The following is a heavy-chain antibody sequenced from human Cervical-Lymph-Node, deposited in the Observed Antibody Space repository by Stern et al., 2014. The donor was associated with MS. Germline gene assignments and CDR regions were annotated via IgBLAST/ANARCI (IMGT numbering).Heavy chain of an antibody. D-gene: IGHD2-15*01. CDR3: ARRVVRALDP. CDR2: ISTGGDT. Sequence: EVHLGESGGGMIQPGGSLRVSCAASGCSFSSNYMNWVRQAQGKGLEWVSVISTGGDTYYADSVKGRFTVSRDNSKNTLYLQMNSLRVEDSAVYYCARRVVRALDPWGQGVLVTVSS. J-gene: IGHJ5*02. V-gene: IGHV3-53*01. CDR1: GCSFSSNY.